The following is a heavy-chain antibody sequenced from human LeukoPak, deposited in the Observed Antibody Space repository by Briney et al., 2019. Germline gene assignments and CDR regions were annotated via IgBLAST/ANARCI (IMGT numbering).Heavy chain of an antibody. J-gene: IGHJ3*02. Sequence: SETLSLTCTVSGGSISSYYWSWIRQPPGKGLEGIGYIYYSGSTNYNPSLKSRVTISVDTSKNQFSLKLSSVTAADAAVYYCARHVTMIVVGDAFDIWGQGTMVTVSS. D-gene: IGHD3-22*01. CDR3: ARHVTMIVVGDAFDI. V-gene: IGHV4-59*08. CDR1: GGSISSYY. CDR2: IYYSGST.